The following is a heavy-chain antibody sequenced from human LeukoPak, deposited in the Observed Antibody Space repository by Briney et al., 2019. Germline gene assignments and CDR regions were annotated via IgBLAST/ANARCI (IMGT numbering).Heavy chain of an antibody. J-gene: IGHJ5*02. Sequence: GGSLRLSCAASGFTVNNNYMSWVRQAPGKGLEWVSVIYSGGSTYYADSVKGRFTISRDNAKNSLYLQMNSLRAEDTAVYYCARDLWFEHWGQGTLVTVSS. CDR2: IYSGGST. CDR3: ARDLWFEH. CDR1: GFTVNNNY. V-gene: IGHV3-53*01.